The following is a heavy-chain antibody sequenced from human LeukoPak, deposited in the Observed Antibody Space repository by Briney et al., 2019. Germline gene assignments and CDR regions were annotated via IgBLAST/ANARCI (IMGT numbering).Heavy chain of an antibody. CDR2: ISAYNGNT. CDR1: GYTLTGYY. D-gene: IGHD2-2*01. J-gene: IGHJ4*02. Sequence: GASVKVSCKASGYTLTGYYMHWVRQAPGQGLEWMGWISAYNGNTNYAQKLQGRVTMTTDTSTSTAYMELRSLRSDDTAVYYCARGYCSSTSCYSFDYWGQGTLVTVSS. CDR3: ARGYCSSTSCYSFDY. V-gene: IGHV1-18*04.